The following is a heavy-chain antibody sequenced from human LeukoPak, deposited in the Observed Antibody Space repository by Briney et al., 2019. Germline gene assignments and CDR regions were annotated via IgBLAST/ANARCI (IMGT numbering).Heavy chain of an antibody. D-gene: IGHD3-16*01. CDR1: GFAFGVHA. V-gene: IGHV3-23*01. J-gene: IGHJ4*02. CDR3: AKDWTPHNRVYDCFDF. Sequence: GGSLRLSCAASGFAFGVHAMSWVRQAPGKWPEWVATIGSGADLFYAESVKGRFTISRDDPRNTLWLQMNSLRAEDTALYYCAKDWTPHNRVYDCFDFWGQGTQVTVSS. CDR2: IGSGADL.